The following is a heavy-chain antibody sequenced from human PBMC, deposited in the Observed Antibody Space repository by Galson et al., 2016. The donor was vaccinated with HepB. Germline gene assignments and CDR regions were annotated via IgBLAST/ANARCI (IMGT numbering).Heavy chain of an antibody. Sequence: SVKVSCRASGYTFTSYYMHWVRQAPGQGLEWMGIINPSGGDTSYAQKFQGRVTMTRDTSTSTVCMELSSLRSEDTALYYCARERKLELDYYYYYGMDVWGQGTTVTVSS. CDR3: ARERKLELDYYYYYGMDV. D-gene: IGHD1-7*01. CDR2: INPSGGDT. CDR1: GYTFTSYY. V-gene: IGHV1-46*03. J-gene: IGHJ6*02.